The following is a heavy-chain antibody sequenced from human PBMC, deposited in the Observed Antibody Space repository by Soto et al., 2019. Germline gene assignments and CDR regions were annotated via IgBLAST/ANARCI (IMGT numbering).Heavy chain of an antibody. J-gene: IGHJ6*02. CDR2: IDWDDDK. V-gene: IGHV2-70*01. Sequence: SGPTLVNPTQTLTLTCTFSGFSLSTSGMCVSWIRQTPGKALEWLALIDWDDDKYYSTSLKTRLTISKDTSKNQVVLTMTNMDHVDTATYYCARTSDGSGSYRYYYGMDVWGQGTTVTVFS. D-gene: IGHD3-10*01. CDR3: ARTSDGSGSYRYYYGMDV. CDR1: GFSLSTSGMC.